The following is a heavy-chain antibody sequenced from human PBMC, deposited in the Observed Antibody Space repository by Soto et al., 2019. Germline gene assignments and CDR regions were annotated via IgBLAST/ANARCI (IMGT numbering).Heavy chain of an antibody. Sequence: QVQLVESGGGVVQPGRSLRLSCAASGFTFSSYGMHWVRQAPGKGLEWVAVIWYDGSNKYYADSVKGRFTISRDNSKYTLYLRMNSLRAEDTAVYYCATQSRSGGSSWGQGTLVIVSS. J-gene: IGHJ1*01. CDR1: GFTFSSYG. V-gene: IGHV3-33*01. CDR2: IWYDGSNK. D-gene: IGHD2-15*01. CDR3: ATQSRSGGSS.